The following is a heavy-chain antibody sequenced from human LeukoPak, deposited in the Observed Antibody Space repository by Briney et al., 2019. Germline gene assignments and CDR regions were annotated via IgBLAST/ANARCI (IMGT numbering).Heavy chain of an antibody. CDR1: GFSFSSNV. J-gene: IGHJ4*02. Sequence: GGSLRLSCAASGFSFSSNVMNWVRQAPGKGLEWVSVISASGGSTHYADSVKGRFTISRDNSKNTLYRQMNSLRADDTAAYFCAKAAGSDPNYFFGYWGQGTLVTVSS. D-gene: IGHD3-10*01. CDR2: ISASGGST. CDR3: AKAAGSDPNYFFGY. V-gene: IGHV3-23*01.